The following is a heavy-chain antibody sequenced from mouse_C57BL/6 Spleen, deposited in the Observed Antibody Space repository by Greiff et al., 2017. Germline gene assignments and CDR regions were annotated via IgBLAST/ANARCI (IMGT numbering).Heavy chain of an antibody. D-gene: IGHD2-4*01. CDR2: INPNNGGT. V-gene: IGHV1-18*01. CDR1: GYTFTDYN. Sequence: EVQLQQSGPELVKPGASVKIPCKASGYTFTDYNMDWVKQSHGKSLEWIGDINPNNGGTIYNQKFKGKATLTVDKSSSTAYMERRSLTSEDTAVYYCARRYDYVWYFDVWGTGTTVTVSS. J-gene: IGHJ1*03. CDR3: ARRYDYVWYFDV.